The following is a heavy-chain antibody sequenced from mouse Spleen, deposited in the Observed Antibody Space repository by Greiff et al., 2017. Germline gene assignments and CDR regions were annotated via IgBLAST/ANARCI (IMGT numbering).Heavy chain of an antibody. CDR1: GFTFTDYG. V-gene: IGHV5-17*01. CDR2: ISSGSSTT. CDR3: ARRYFDV. J-gene: IGHJ1*01. Sequence: EVQLVESGGGLVKPGGSLKLSCAASGFTFTDYGMHWVRQAPEQGLEWVAYISSGSSTTYYADTVKGRFTISRDNAKNTLCLQLTSLRSEDSAMYYCARRYFDVWGAGTTVTVSS.